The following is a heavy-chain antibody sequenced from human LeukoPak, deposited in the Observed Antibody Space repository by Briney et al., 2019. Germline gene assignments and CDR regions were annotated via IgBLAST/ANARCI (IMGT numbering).Heavy chain of an antibody. D-gene: IGHD3-22*01. J-gene: IGHJ4*02. Sequence: GSLRLSCAASGFTFSSYNMNWVRQAPGKGLEWVSSISSSSSYIYYADSVRGRFTISRDNAKNSLYLQMNSLRAEDTAVYYCARVLDSSGSYWGQGTLVTVSS. CDR1: GFTFSSYN. V-gene: IGHV3-21*01. CDR2: ISSSSSYI. CDR3: ARVLDSSGSY.